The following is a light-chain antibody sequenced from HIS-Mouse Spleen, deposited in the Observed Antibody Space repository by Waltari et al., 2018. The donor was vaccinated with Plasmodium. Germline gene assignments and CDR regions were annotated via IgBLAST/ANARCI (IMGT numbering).Light chain of an antibody. CDR3: YSTDSSGNHRV. Sequence: SYELTQPPSVSVSPGHTPRTTCSGYGLPNKYAYWYQQKSGPAPVLVIYEDSKRPSGIPERFSGSSSGTMATLTISGAQVEDEADYYCYSTDSSGNHRVFGGGTKLTVL. V-gene: IGLV3-10*01. J-gene: IGLJ3*02. CDR2: EDS. CDR1: GLPNKY.